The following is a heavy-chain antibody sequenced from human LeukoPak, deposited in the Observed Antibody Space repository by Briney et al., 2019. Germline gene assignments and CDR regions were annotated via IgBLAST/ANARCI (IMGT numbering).Heavy chain of an antibody. V-gene: IGHV4-4*07. CDR3: ARHHYDFWSGYPRAFDI. Sequence: SETLSLTCTVSGGSISSYYWSWIRQPAGKGLEWIGRIYTSGSTNYNPSLKSRVTMSVDTSKNQFSLKLSSVTAADTAVYYCARHHYDFWSGYPRAFDIWGQGTMVTVSS. J-gene: IGHJ3*02. D-gene: IGHD3-3*01. CDR2: IYTSGST. CDR1: GGSISSYY.